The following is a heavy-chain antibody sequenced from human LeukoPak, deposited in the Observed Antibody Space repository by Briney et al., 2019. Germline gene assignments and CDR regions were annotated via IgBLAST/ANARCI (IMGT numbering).Heavy chain of an antibody. CDR3: ASSRSGGYAFDI. Sequence: PSETLSLTCAVSGGSISNYYWSWIRQPPGKGLEWIGEIYHSGSTNYNPSLKSRVTISVDKSKNQFSLKLSSVTAADTAVYYCASSRSGGYAFDIWGQGTMVTVSS. D-gene: IGHD6-25*01. CDR1: GGSISNYY. V-gene: IGHV4-59*12. J-gene: IGHJ3*02. CDR2: IYHSGST.